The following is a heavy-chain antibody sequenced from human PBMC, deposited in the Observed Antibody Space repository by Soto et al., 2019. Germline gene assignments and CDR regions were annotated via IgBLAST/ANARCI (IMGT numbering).Heavy chain of an antibody. CDR1: GGSISSGDYY. CDR3: ARDSDKDRGVISLDY. CDR2: IYYSGST. Sequence: SETLSLTCTVSGGSISSGDYYWSWIRQPPGKGLEWIGYIYYSGSTYYNPSLKSRVTISVDTSKNQFSLKLSSVTAADTAVYYCARDSDKDRGVISLDYWGQGTLVTRLL. V-gene: IGHV4-30-4*01. J-gene: IGHJ4*02. D-gene: IGHD3-10*01.